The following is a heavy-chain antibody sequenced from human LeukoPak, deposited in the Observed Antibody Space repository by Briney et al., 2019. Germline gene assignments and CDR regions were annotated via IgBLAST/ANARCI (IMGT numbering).Heavy chain of an antibody. CDR2: ISGSGDST. J-gene: IGHJ4*02. CDR1: GFTFSTYG. CDR3: AKWQYYGSGDDY. D-gene: IGHD3-10*01. V-gene: IGHV3-23*01. Sequence: GGSLTLSCAGSGFTFSTYGMSWVRQAPNKGLEWLSTISGSGDSTYYADSVKGRFTISRDNSKNTLFLQMNSLRAEDTAIYYCAKWQYYGSGDDYWGQGTLVTVSS.